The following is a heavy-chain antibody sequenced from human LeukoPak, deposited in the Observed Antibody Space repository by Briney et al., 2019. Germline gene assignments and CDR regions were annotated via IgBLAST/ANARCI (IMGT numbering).Heavy chain of an antibody. CDR2: MNPNSGGT. Sequence: GASVKVSCKASGYTFTSYYIHWVRQAPGQGLEWMAWMNPNSGGTSYAQKFQGRVTMTRDTSISTAYMELSRLRFDDTAVYYCARNKEGKSLDYWGQGTLVTVSS. CDR1: GYTFTSYY. V-gene: IGHV1-2*02. CDR3: ARNKEGKSLDY. J-gene: IGHJ4*02.